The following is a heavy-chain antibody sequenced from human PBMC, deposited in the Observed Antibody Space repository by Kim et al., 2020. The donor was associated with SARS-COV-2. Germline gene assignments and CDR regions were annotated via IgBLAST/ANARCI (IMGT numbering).Heavy chain of an antibody. J-gene: IGHJ6*02. V-gene: IGHV3-49*04. D-gene: IGHD5-12*01. CDR1: GFTFGDYA. CDR2: IRSKAYGGTT. Sequence: GGSMRLSCTASGFTFGDYAMSWVRQAPGKGLEWVGFIRSKAYGGTTEYAASVKGRFTISRDDSKSIAYLQMNSLKTEDTAVYYCTRALDSGYETLYYYYGMDVWGQGTTVTVSS. CDR3: TRALDSGYETLYYYYGMDV.